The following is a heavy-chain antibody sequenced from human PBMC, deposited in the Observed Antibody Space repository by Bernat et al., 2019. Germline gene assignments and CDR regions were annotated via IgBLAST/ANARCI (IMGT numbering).Heavy chain of an antibody. CDR2: IRNKANSYAT. J-gene: IGHJ4*02. Sequence: EVQLVESGGGLVQPGGSLKLSCAASGFTFSGSTMHWVRQASGKGLEWVGRIRNKANSYATAYAASVKDRFTISRDDSKNTAYLQMNSLKTEDTAVYYCTRQAAGFDYWGQGTLVTVSS. V-gene: IGHV3-73*02. CDR1: GFTFSGST. CDR3: TRQAAGFDY. D-gene: IGHD2-15*01.